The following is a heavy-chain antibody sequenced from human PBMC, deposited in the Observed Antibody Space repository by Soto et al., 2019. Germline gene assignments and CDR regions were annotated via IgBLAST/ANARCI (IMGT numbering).Heavy chain of an antibody. D-gene: IGHD2-21*02. CDR1: GGTVTSSHC. J-gene: IGHJ5*02. CDR2: VYHTGDT. V-gene: IGHV4-4*02. CDR3: AREIVTAGGNNYFDP. Sequence: PSETLSLTCAVSGGTVTSSHCWSCVRHSPGRGLEWIGNVYHTGDTNFNPSLQSRVTFSVDKSNNQFSLRLTSVTAADTAVYFCAREIVTAGGNNYFDPWGPGTLVTVSS.